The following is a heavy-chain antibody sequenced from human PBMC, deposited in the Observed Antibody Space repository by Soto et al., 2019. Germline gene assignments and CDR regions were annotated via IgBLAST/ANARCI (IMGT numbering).Heavy chain of an antibody. J-gene: IGHJ6*02. CDR1: GFTFSSYA. Sequence: EVQLLESGGGLVQPGGSLRLSCAASGFTFSSYAMSWVRQAPGKGPEWVSAISGSGGSTYYADSVKGRFTISRDNSKNTLYLHMNSLRAEDTAVYYCAKGPFHMYYYGMDVWGQGTTVTVSS. CDR3: AKGPFHMYYYGMDV. V-gene: IGHV3-23*01. CDR2: ISGSGGST. D-gene: IGHD2-21*01.